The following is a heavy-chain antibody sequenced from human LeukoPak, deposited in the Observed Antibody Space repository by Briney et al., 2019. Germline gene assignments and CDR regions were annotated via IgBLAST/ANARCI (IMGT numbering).Heavy chain of an antibody. CDR1: GFTFGDYG. J-gene: IGHJ1*01. CDR2: IRSYIYSGAT. V-gene: IGHV3-49*03. CDR3: ARDLADVDPYFLH. Sequence: GRSLRLSCTTSGFTFGDYGMSWFRQAPGKGLEWVSFIRSYIYSGATDYAASVRGRFVISRHDSESIVYLQMNSLRAEDTAVYYCARDLADVDPYFLHWGQGTLVTVSS.